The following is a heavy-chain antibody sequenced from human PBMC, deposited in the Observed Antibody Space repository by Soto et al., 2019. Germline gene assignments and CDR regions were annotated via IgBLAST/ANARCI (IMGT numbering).Heavy chain of an antibody. J-gene: IGHJ6*02. V-gene: IGHV3-74*01. CDR3: AKDHYGSAIYGMDV. D-gene: IGHD3-10*01. CDR1: GFTFSSYW. Sequence: SLRLSCAASGFTFSSYWMHWVRQAPGKGLVSVSHINSDGSTTNYPDSVKGRFTISRDNAKNTLYLQMNSLRAEDTAVYYCAKDHYGSAIYGMDVWGQGTTVTVSS. CDR2: INSDGSTT.